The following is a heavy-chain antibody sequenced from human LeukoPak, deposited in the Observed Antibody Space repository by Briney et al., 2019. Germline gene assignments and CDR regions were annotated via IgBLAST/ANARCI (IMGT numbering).Heavy chain of an antibody. CDR3: TRGRYSFDY. D-gene: IGHD3-3*01. CDR2: IKQDGSEK. V-gene: IGHV3-7*02. CDR1: GFSFSNYW. J-gene: IGHJ4*02. Sequence: GGSLRLSCAASGFSFSNYWMDWVRQAPGKGLEWVANIKQDGSEKKCLDSVKGRFTISRDNAKNTLYLQMNSLRADDTAVYYCTRGRYSFDYWGQGTLVTVSS.